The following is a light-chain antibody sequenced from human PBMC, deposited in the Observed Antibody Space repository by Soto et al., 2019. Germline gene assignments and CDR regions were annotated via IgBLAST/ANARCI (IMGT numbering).Light chain of an antibody. Sequence: TQSPSTLSGSVGDRVTITCRASQTISSWLAWYQQKPRKAPKLLIYKASTLKSGVPSRFSGGGSGTEFTLTISSLQPDDFATYYCQQYERFATFGQGTKVDNK. V-gene: IGKV1-5*03. CDR3: QQYERFAT. CDR1: QTISSW. CDR2: KAS. J-gene: IGKJ1*01.